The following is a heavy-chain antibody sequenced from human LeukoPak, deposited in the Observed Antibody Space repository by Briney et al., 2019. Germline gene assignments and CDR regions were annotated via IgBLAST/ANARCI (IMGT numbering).Heavy chain of an antibody. V-gene: IGHV4-4*07. CDR1: GASIRSYY. D-gene: IGHD2-2*03. CDR2: IYSSGST. Sequence: PSETLSLTCTVSGASIRSYYWSWIRRPAGKGLEWIGRIYSSGSTNYNPSLNSRVTMSVDTSKNQSSLKLSSVTAADTAVYYCARIFGYARWYFDLWGRGTLVTVSS. J-gene: IGHJ2*01. CDR3: ARIFGYARWYFDL.